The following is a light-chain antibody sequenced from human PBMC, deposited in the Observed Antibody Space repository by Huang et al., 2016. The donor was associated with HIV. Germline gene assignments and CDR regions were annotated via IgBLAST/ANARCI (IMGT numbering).Light chain of an antibody. CDR1: QSVFYSSHNNNY. CDR2: CAS. CDR3: QQYYKTPLT. Sequence: DIVMTQSPDSLAVSLCERATIPFKSSQSVFYSSHNNNYLAWYQQKPAQPPRLLIYCASAREAGGPDRFNGSGSGRDVTFTISNMQEEDVAVYYCQQYYKTPLTFGGGTKVEIK. J-gene: IGKJ4*01. V-gene: IGKV4-1*01.